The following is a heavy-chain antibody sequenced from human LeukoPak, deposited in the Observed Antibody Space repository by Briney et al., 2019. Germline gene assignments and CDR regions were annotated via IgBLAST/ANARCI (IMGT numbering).Heavy chain of an antibody. CDR1: GGSISSYY. Sequence: SETLSLTCTVSGGSISSYYWSWIRQPPGKGLEWIGYIYYSGSTNYNPSLKSRVTISVDTSKNQFSLKLSSVTAADTAVYYCARRVIVVPAAGGAFDIWGQGTMVTVSS. CDR3: ARRVIVVPAAGGAFDI. V-gene: IGHV4-59*01. J-gene: IGHJ3*02. D-gene: IGHD2-2*01. CDR2: IYYSGST.